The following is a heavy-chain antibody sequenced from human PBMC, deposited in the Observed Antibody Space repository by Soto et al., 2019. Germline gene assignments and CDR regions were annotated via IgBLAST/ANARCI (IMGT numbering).Heavy chain of an antibody. D-gene: IGHD4-17*01. CDR2: ISYDGSNK. J-gene: IGHJ4*02. Sequence: QVQLVESGGGVVQPGRSLRLSCAASGFTFSSYGMHWVRQAPGTGLEWVAVISYDGSNKYYADSVKGRFTISRDNSKNTLYLQMNSLRAEDTAVYYCAKDRVPTVATPFDYWGQGTLVTVSS. CDR3: AKDRVPTVATPFDY. V-gene: IGHV3-30*18. CDR1: GFTFSSYG.